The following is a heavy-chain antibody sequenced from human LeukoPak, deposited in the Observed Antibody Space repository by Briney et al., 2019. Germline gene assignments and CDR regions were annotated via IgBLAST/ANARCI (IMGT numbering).Heavy chain of an antibody. J-gene: IGHJ3*02. CDR3: ARDRDAFDI. CDR1: GFTFSSYG. V-gene: IGHV3-33*01. Sequence: QPGGSLRLSCAASGFTFSSYGMPWVRQAPGKGLEWVAVIWYDGSNKYYADSVKGRFTISRDNSKNTLYLQMNSLRAEDTAVYYCARDRDAFDIWGQGTMVTVSS. CDR2: IWYDGSNK. D-gene: IGHD3-10*01.